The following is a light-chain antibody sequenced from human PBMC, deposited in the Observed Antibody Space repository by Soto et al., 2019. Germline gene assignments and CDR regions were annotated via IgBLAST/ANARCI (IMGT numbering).Light chain of an antibody. CDR1: QSISSW. CDR3: QQYNNFPWT. J-gene: IGKJ1*01. CDR2: KAS. Sequence: DIPVTQSPSTLSASVGDRVTITCRASQSISSWLAWYQQKPGKAPKALIYKASSLESGVPSRFSGSESGTEFTLTISSLQPDDFATDYGQQYNNFPWTLGQGTKVEVK. V-gene: IGKV1-5*03.